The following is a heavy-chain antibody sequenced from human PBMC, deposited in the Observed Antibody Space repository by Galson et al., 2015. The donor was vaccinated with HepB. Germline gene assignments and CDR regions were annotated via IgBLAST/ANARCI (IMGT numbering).Heavy chain of an antibody. V-gene: IGHV3-74*01. Sequence: SLRLSCAASGFIFNTYWMHWVRQAPGKGLVWVSRINPGGSSTTYADSVKDRFTISRDNAKNTLYLQMNSLRPEDTAVFYCAKSRGASFYFDSWDQGTLVIVSS. CDR3: AKSRGASFYFDS. CDR2: INPGGSST. D-gene: IGHD1-26*01. CDR1: GFIFNTYW. J-gene: IGHJ4*02.